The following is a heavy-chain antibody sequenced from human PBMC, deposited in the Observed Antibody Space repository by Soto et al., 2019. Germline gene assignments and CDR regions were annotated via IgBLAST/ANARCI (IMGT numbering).Heavy chain of an antibody. CDR1: GFTFSSYG. CDR2: IWYDGSNK. V-gene: IGHV3-33*01. CDR3: ARGELGRLGDIVLMVYAGYYFDY. D-gene: IGHD2-8*01. J-gene: IGHJ4*02. Sequence: QVQLVESGGGVVQPGRSLRLSCAASGFTFSSYGMHWVRQAPGKGLEWVAVIWYDGSNKYYADSVKGRFTISRDNSKNTLYLQMNSLRAEDTAVYYCARGELGRLGDIVLMVYAGYYFDYWGQGTLVTVSS.